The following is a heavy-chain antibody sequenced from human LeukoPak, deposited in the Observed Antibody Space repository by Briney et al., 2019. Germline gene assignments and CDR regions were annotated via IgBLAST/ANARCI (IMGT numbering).Heavy chain of an antibody. CDR3: ARGFALDF. CDR1: GDTVSSNSAA. Sequence: SQTLSLTCDISGDTVSSNSAAWNWIRQSPSRGLEWLGRTYYRSKWYYDYAVSVKSRITISPDTSKNQFSLQLNSVTAEDTTVYYCARGFALDFWGQGTMVTVSS. J-gene: IGHJ3*01. CDR2: TYYRSKWYY. V-gene: IGHV6-1*01.